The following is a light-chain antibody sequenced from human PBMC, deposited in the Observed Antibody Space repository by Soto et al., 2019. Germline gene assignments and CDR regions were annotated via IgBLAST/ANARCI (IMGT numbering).Light chain of an antibody. Sequence: EIVLTQSPGTLSLSPGERATLSCRASQSVSSSYLAWYQQKPGQAPRLLIYGVSSRATGIPDRFRGSGSGTDFTLTISRLEPEDFAVYYCQQYGSSPPVTFGQGTRLEIK. V-gene: IGKV3-20*01. CDR3: QQYGSSPPVT. CDR2: GVS. CDR1: QSVSSSY. J-gene: IGKJ5*01.